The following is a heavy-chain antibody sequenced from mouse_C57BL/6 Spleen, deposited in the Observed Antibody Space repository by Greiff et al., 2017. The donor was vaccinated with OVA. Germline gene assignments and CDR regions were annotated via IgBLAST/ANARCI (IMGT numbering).Heavy chain of an antibody. CDR2: IYPGDGDT. CDR3: ARGDYDYDDGFAY. Sequence: VKLMESGAELVKPGASVKISCKASGYAFSSYWMNWVKQRPGKGLEWIGQIYPGDGDTNYNGKFKGKATLTADKSSSTAYMQLSSLTSEDSAVYFCARGDYDYDDGFAYWGQGTLVTVSA. D-gene: IGHD2-4*01. CDR1: GYAFSSYW. J-gene: IGHJ3*01. V-gene: IGHV1-80*01.